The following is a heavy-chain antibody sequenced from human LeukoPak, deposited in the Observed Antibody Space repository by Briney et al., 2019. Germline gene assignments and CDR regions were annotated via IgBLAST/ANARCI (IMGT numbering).Heavy chain of an antibody. J-gene: IGHJ3*02. V-gene: IGHV3-21*04. D-gene: IGHD3-22*01. CDR2: ISSSSIYI. CDR3: ARGLSLSGYLDAFDI. Sequence: GGSLRLSCAASGFTLSSYAMSWVRQAPGKGLEWVSSISSSSIYIYYVDSAKGRCTISRDNSKNTLYLQMNSLRVEDTAVYFCARGLSLSGYLDAFDIWGQGTMVTVSS. CDR1: GFTLSSYA.